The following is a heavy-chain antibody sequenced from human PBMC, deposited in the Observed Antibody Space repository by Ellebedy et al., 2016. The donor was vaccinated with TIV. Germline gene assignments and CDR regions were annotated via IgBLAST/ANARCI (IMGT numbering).Heavy chain of an antibody. V-gene: IGHV1-2*02. J-gene: IGHJ3*02. CDR3: ARSLLSYYYDSDTPHPWGAFDM. CDR2: INPHSGGT. D-gene: IGHD3-22*01. Sequence: AASVKVSCKASGYTFTGYYMHWIRQAPGQGLEWLGWINPHSGGTNYAQTFQGVVTMTRDTSISPAYMELSGLTFDATAVYFCARSLLSYYYDSDTPHPWGAFDMWGLGTMVTVSS. CDR1: GYTFTGYY.